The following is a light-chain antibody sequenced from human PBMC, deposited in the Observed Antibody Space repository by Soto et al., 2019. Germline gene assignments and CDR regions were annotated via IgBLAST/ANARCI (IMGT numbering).Light chain of an antibody. CDR1: FNDVGGYNY. V-gene: IGLV2-8*01. Sequence: QSALTQPPSASGSPGQSVTISCTGTFNDVGGYNYVSWYQQHPGKAPKVIIYEVYKRPSGVPDRFSGSKSGTSASLAISGLQSEDEADYYCAAWHDSLNGPVFGGGTKLTVL. CDR3: AAWHDSLNGPV. CDR2: EVY. J-gene: IGLJ3*02.